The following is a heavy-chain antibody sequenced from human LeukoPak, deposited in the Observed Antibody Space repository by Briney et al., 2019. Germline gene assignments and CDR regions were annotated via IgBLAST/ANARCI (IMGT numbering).Heavy chain of an antibody. CDR1: GFTFDDYG. D-gene: IGHD1-26*01. Sequence: GGSLRLSCAATGFTFDDYGMSWVRQAPGKGLEWVSGINWNGGSTGYADSVKGRFTISRDNAKNSLYLQMNSLRAEDTALYYCARGRYGWGPYSGSYYVQDWGQGTLVTVSS. CDR3: ARGRYGWGPYSGSYYVQD. V-gene: IGHV3-20*04. CDR2: INWNGGST. J-gene: IGHJ4*02.